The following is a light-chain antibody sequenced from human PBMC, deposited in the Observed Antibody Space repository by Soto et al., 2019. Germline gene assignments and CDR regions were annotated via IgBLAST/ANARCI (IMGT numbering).Light chain of an antibody. J-gene: IGKJ1*01. Sequence: EIVLTQSPGTLSLSPGERATLSCRASQSITSSYLAWYQQKPGQAPRLLISGTFSRATGIPARFSGSGSGTDFPLTISRLEPEDFAVYYCQEYGSPLWTFGQGTKVEIK. CDR3: QEYGSPLWT. CDR1: QSITSSY. CDR2: GTF. V-gene: IGKV3-20*01.